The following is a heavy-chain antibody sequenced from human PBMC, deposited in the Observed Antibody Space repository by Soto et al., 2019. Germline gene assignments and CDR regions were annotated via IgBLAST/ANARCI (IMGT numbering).Heavy chain of an antibody. D-gene: IGHD2-2*01. CDR2: IYYSGST. CDR1: GGSISSSSYY. J-gene: IGHJ6*03. CDR3: ARYSPAAPRKYYYYYMDV. Sequence: PSETLSLTCTVSGGSISSSSYYWGWIRQPPGKGLEWIGSIYYSGSTYYNPSLKSRVTISVDTSKNQFSLKLSSVTAADTAVYYCARYSPAAPRKYYYYYMDVWGKGTTVTVSS. V-gene: IGHV4-39*01.